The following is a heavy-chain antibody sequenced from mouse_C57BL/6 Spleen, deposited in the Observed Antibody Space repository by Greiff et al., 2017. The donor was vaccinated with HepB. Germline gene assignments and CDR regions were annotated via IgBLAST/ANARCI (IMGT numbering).Heavy chain of an antibody. Sequence: EVQLQQSGTVLARPGASVKMSCKTSGYTFTSYWMHWVKQRPGQGLEWIGAIYPGNSDTSYNQKFKGKAKLTAVTSASTAYMELGSLTNEDSAVYYCTRGYDYDLLYAMDYWGQGTSVTVSS. CDR3: TRGYDYDLLYAMDY. CDR2: IYPGNSDT. D-gene: IGHD2-4*01. V-gene: IGHV1-5*01. CDR1: GYTFTSYW. J-gene: IGHJ4*01.